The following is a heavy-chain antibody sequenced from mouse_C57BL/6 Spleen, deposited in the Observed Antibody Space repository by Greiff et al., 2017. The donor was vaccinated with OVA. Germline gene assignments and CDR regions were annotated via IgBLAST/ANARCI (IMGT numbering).Heavy chain of an antibody. CDR2: IYPRDGST. D-gene: IGHD2-5*01. V-gene: IGHV1-85*01. J-gene: IGHJ1*03. CDR3: ATYSNYVERYFDV. CDR1: GYTFTSYD. Sequence: VKLMESGPELVKPGASVKLSCKASGYTFTSYDINWVKQRPGQGLEWIGWIYPRDGSTKYNEKFKGKATLTVDTSSSTAYMELHSLTSEDSAVYFGATYSNYVERYFDVWGTGTTVTVSS.